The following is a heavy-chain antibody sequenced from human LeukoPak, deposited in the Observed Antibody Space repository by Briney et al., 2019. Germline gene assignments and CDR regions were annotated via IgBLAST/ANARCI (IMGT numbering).Heavy chain of an antibody. CDR3: AISSQTYYDFWSGYSNWFDP. CDR1: GGSISSSSYY. D-gene: IGHD3-3*01. Sequence: SETLSLTCTVSGGSISSSSYYWGWIRQPPGKGLEWIGSIYYSGSTYYNPSLKSRVTISVDTSRNQFSLKLSSVTAADTAVYYCAISSQTYYDFWSGYSNWFDPWGQGTLVTVSS. CDR2: IYYSGST. J-gene: IGHJ5*02. V-gene: IGHV4-39*01.